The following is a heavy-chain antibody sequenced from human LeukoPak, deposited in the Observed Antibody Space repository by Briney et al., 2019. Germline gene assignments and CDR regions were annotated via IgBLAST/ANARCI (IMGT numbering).Heavy chain of an antibody. J-gene: IGHJ6*03. CDR3: ARSARFYYFYMDV. Sequence: SETLSLTCSVSGGSISSFYWTWIRQSAGKGLEWIGRVYASGSTDYNPSLKSRLTLSLDTSKNQFSLRLNSVAAADTAVYYCARSARFYYFYMDVWGKGTAVTVSS. CDR1: GGSISSFY. CDR2: VYASGST. V-gene: IGHV4-4*07.